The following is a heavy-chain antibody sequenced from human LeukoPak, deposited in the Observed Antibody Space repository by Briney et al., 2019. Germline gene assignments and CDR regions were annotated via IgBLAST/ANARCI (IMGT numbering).Heavy chain of an antibody. CDR1: GGSISSGGYY. V-gene: IGHV4-31*11. Sequence: SETLSLTCAVSGGSISSGGYYWSWIRQHPGKGLEWIGYIYHSGSTYYNPSLKSRVTISVDRSKNQFSLKLSSVTAADTAVYYCARTGEEANFDYWGQGTLVTVSS. CDR3: ARTGEEANFDY. CDR2: IYHSGST. J-gene: IGHJ4*02. D-gene: IGHD7-27*01.